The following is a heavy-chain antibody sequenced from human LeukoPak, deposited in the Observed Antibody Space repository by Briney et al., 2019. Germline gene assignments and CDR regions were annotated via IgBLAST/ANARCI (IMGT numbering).Heavy chain of an antibody. D-gene: IGHD6-19*01. V-gene: IGHV3-30*04. CDR2: ISYDGSNK. J-gene: IGHJ3*02. Sequence: PGRSLRLSCAASGFTFSSCAMHWVRQAPGKGLEGVAVISYDGSNKYYADSVKGRFTISRDNSKNTLYLQMNSLRAEDTAVYYCARDGWDQGAFDIWGQGTMVTVSS. CDR1: GFTFSSCA. CDR3: ARDGWDQGAFDI.